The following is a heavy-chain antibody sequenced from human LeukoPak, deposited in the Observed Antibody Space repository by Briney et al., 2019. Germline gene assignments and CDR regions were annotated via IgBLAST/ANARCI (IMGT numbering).Heavy chain of an antibody. CDR2: ISTNGDYT. CDR3: AKRGTIQTKEFDY. Sequence: GGSLRLSSAASGFTFSSSAMNWVRQAPGKGLEWVSIISTNGDYTYYADSVKGRFTISRDNSKNTLYLQMNSLRAEDTALYYCAKRGTIQTKEFDYWGQGTLVTVSS. V-gene: IGHV3-23*01. J-gene: IGHJ4*02. D-gene: IGHD1-7*01. CDR1: GFTFSSSA.